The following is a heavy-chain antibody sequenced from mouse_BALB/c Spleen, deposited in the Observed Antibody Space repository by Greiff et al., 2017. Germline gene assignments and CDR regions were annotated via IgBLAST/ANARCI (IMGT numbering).Heavy chain of an antibody. V-gene: IGHV5-17*02. CDR3: ARGTFTTVVATNYYAMDY. D-gene: IGHD1-1*01. J-gene: IGHJ4*01. CDR1: GFTFSSFG. Sequence: EVMLVESGGGLVKPGGSRKLSCAASGFTFSSFGMHWVRQAPEKGLEWVAYISSGSSTIYYADTVKGRFTISRDNPKNTLFLQMTSLRSEDTAMYYCARGTFTTVVATNYYAMDYWGQGTSVTVSS. CDR2: ISSGSSTI.